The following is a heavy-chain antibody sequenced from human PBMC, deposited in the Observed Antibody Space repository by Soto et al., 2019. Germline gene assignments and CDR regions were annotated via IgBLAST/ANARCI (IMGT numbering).Heavy chain of an antibody. J-gene: IGHJ4*02. CDR2: FDPEDGNT. V-gene: IGHV1-24*01. CDR3: AVGGPYCSSASCYDY. D-gene: IGHD2-2*01. CDR1: GYTLTELS. Sequence: GASVKVSCKVSGYTLTELSMHWVRQAPGKGLEWMGGFDPEDGNTGYAQKFQGRVTLTRDTSTSTACMELTSLRSEDTAVYYCAVGGPYCSSASCYDYWGQGTLVTVSS.